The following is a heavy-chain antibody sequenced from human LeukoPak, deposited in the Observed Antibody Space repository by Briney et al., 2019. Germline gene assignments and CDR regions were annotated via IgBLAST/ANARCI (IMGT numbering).Heavy chain of an antibody. V-gene: IGHV3-7*03. D-gene: IGHD3-16*01. CDR2: INHNGNVN. CDR3: ARGGGLNV. J-gene: IGHJ6*02. CDR1: GFTFSSYW. Sequence: GGSLRLSCAASGFTFSSYWMNWARQAPGKGLEWVASINHNGNVNYYVDSVKGRFTISRGNAKSSLYLQMSNLRAEDTAVYFCARGGGLNVWGQGATVTVSS.